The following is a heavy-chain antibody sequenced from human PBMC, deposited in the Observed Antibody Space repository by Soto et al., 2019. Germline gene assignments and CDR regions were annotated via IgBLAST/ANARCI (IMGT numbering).Heavy chain of an antibody. Sequence: SSVKVSCKASGGTFSSYAISWVRQAPGQGLEWMGGIIPIFGTANYAQKFQGRVTITADESTSTAYMELSSLRSEDTAVYYCARDFGGDSLYYYYGMDVWGQGTTVNFAS. V-gene: IGHV1-69*13. CDR2: IIPIFGTA. CDR1: GGTFSSYA. D-gene: IGHD2-21*02. J-gene: IGHJ6*02. CDR3: ARDFGGDSLYYYYGMDV.